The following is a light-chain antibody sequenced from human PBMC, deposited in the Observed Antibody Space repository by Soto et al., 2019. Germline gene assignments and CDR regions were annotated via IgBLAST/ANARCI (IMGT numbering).Light chain of an antibody. CDR2: EVS. J-gene: IGLJ1*01. CDR3: SSYAGSNNV. Sequence: QSAPTQPPSASGSPGQSVTISCTGTSSDVGGYDYVSWYQQHPGKAPKLMIYEVSKRPSGVPDRFSGSKSGNTASLTVSGLRAEDEADYYCSSYAGSNNVFGTGTKLTVL. V-gene: IGLV2-8*01. CDR1: SSDVGGYDY.